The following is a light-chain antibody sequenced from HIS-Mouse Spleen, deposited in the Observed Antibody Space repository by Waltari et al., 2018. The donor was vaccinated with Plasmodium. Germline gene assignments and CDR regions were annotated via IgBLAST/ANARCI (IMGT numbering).Light chain of an antibody. J-gene: IGKJ4*01. Sequence: SVMTQSPLSLPVTPGEPASISCTSIPSLLHSNGYNYLDWYLKKPGQSPQLLIYLGSNRASGVPDRFSGSGSGTDFTLKISRVEAEDVGVYYCMQALQTPLTFGGGTKVEIK. CDR3: MQALQTPLT. CDR2: LGS. CDR1: PSLLHSNGYNY. V-gene: IGKV2-28*01.